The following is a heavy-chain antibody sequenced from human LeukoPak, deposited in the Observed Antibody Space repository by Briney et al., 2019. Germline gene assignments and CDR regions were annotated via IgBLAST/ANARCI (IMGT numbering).Heavy chain of an antibody. V-gene: IGHV1-18*04. J-gene: IGHJ5*02. Sequence: ASVKVSCKASGYTFTGYYMHWVRQAPGQGLEWMGWISAYNGNTNYAQKLQGRVTMTTDTSTSTAYMELRSLRPDDTAVYYCARDRNIVVVPAAIPVPWWFDPWGQGTLVTVSS. CDR2: ISAYNGNT. CDR3: ARDRNIVVVPAAIPVPWWFDP. CDR1: GYTFTGYY. D-gene: IGHD2-2*01.